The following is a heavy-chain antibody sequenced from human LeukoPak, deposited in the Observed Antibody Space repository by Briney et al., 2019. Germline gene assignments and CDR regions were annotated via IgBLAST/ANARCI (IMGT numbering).Heavy chain of an antibody. V-gene: IGHV1-46*01. CDR1: GYTFTSYY. J-gene: IGHJ3*02. CDR3: ARPLLPGGTDAFDI. Sequence: ASVKVSCKASGYTFTSYYMHWVRQAPGQGLEWMGIINPSGGSTSYAQKFQGRVIITRNTSISTAYMELSSLRSEDTAVYYCARPLLPGGTDAFDIWGQGTMVTVSS. CDR2: INPSGGST. D-gene: IGHD1-26*01.